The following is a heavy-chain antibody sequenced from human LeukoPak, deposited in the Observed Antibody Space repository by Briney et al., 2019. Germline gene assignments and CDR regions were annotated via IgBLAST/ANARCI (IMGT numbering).Heavy chain of an antibody. D-gene: IGHD3-9*01. Sequence: PGGSLRLSCAASGFTISSYDMSWVRQAPGKGLEWVSAISGSGGSTYYADSVKGRFTISRDNSKNTLYLQMNSLRAEDTAVYYCARGYDILTGSNDLDYWGQGTLVTVSS. CDR2: ISGSGGST. J-gene: IGHJ4*02. V-gene: IGHV3-23*01. CDR3: ARGYDILTGSNDLDY. CDR1: GFTISSYD.